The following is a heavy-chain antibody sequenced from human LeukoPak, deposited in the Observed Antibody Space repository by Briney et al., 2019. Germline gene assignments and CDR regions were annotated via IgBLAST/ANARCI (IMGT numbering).Heavy chain of an antibody. J-gene: IGHJ6*02. CDR1: GGTFSSYA. V-gene: IGHV1-69*13. CDR3: AGEMATMPPSCYYGMDV. Sequence: ASVKVSCKASGGTFSSYAISWVRQAPGQGLEWMGGIIPIFGTANYAQKFQGRVTITADESTSTAYMELSSLRSEDTAVYYCAGEMATMPPSCYYGMDVWGQGTTVTVSS. CDR2: IIPIFGTA. D-gene: IGHD5-24*01.